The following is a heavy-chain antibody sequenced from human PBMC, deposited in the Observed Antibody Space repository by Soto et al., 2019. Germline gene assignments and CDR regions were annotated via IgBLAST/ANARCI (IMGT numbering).Heavy chain of an antibody. V-gene: IGHV4-31*03. CDR2: IYYSGST. Sequence: SETLSLTCTVSGGSISSGGYYWSWIRQHPGKGLEWIGYIYYSGSTYYNPSLKSRVTISVDTSKNQFSLKLSSVTAADTAVYYCARARPLTMIVVEYYFDYWGQGTLVTVSS. CDR1: GGSISSGGYY. J-gene: IGHJ4*02. CDR3: ARARPLTMIVVEYYFDY. D-gene: IGHD3-22*01.